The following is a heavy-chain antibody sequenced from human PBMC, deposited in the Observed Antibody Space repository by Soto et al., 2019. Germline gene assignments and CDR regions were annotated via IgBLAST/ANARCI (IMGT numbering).Heavy chain of an antibody. J-gene: IGHJ6*02. D-gene: IGHD2-2*01. V-gene: IGHV1-46*01. Sequence: QVQLVQSGAEVKKPGASVKVSCKASGYTFTSYYMHWVRQAPGQGLEWMGIINPSGGSTSYAQKCQGRVTMTRDTSTSTAYMELSSLRSEDTAVYYCARGGPAAPDHYFFYYGMDVWGQGTTVTVSS. CDR3: ARGGPAAPDHYFFYYGMDV. CDR1: GYTFTSYY. CDR2: INPSGGST.